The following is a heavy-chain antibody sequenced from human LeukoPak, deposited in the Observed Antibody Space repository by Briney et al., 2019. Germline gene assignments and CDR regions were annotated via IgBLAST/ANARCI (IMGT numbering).Heavy chain of an antibody. Sequence: GGSLRLSCAASGFTFSSYAMSWVRQAPGKGLEWVSAISGSGGSTYYADSVKGRFTISRDNSKNTLYLQMNSLRVEDTAVYYCARPGYSSSWYFDYWGQGTLVTVSS. J-gene: IGHJ4*02. CDR2: ISGSGGST. CDR3: ARPGYSSSWYFDY. CDR1: GFTFSSYA. V-gene: IGHV3-23*01. D-gene: IGHD6-13*01.